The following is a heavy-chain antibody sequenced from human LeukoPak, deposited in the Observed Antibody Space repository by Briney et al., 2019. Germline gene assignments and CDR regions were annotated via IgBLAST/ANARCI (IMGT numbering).Heavy chain of an antibody. CDR2: IIPIFGTA. J-gene: IGHJ4*02. V-gene: IGHV1-69*05. CDR3: AKVRSNLDYSSSWYDFDY. CDR1: GGTFSSYA. Sequence: SVKVSCKASGGTFSSYAISWVRQAPGQGLEWMGGIIPIFGTANYAQKFQGRVTITTDESTSTAYMELSSLRSEDTAVYYCAKVRSNLDYSSSWYDFDYWGQGTLVTVSS. D-gene: IGHD6-13*01.